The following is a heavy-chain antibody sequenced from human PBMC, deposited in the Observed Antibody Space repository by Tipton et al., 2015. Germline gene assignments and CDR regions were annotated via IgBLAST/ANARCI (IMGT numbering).Heavy chain of an antibody. CDR3: ARSRYTVTPDS. D-gene: IGHD4-17*01. CDR1: GYSISSGYY. CDR2: FFHSGNT. V-gene: IGHV4-38-2*01. Sequence: TLSLTCDVSGYSISSGYYWSWIRQPPGKGLEWIGSFFHSGNTFHNPSLRSRAIISVDTSKNQFSLTVTSVTAADTAVYYCARSRYTVTPDSWGQGTLVTVSS. J-gene: IGHJ4*02.